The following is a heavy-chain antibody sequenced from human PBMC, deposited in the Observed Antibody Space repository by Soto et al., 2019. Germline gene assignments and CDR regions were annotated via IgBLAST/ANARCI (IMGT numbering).Heavy chain of an antibody. D-gene: IGHD6-13*01. V-gene: IGHV1-46*03. CDR2: INPSGGST. J-gene: IGHJ5*02. CDR1: GYTFTSYY. CDR3: ARVRALAAAGFDP. Sequence: GASVKVSCKASGYTFTSYYMHWVRQAPGQGLEWMGIINPSGGSTSYAQKFQGRVTMTRDTSTSTVYMELSSLRSEDTAAYYCARVRALAAAGFDPWGQGTLVTVSS.